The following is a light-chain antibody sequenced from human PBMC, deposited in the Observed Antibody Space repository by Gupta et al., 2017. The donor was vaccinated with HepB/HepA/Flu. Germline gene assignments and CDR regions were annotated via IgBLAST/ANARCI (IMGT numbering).Light chain of an antibody. CDR1: QNIGKW. J-gene: IGKJ4*01. CDR2: DAS. CDR3: QRANDFPLS. V-gene: IGKV1D-12*01. Sequence: DIQMTQSPSSVFASVGDRVTITCRASQNIGKWLAWYQQKAGKAPKLLIYDASNLQSGVPSRFSGSGSGTDFTLTINTLQPEDFASYYCQRANDFPLSFGGGTKVEIK.